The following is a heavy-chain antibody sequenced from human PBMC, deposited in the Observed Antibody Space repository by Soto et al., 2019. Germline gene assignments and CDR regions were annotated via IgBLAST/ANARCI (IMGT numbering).Heavy chain of an antibody. Sequence: SETLSLTCVVSGGSLSDYFWSWIRQPPGMALEWIGEINHLGSINYNPSLKSRVTMSVDTSKNQFSLTLNSVTATDTATYYCARGGISHWAYFYYMDVWDRGTTVTVSS. V-gene: IGHV4-34*01. D-gene: IGHD2-21*01. CDR1: GGSLSDYF. CDR2: INHLGSI. J-gene: IGHJ6*03. CDR3: ARGGISHWAYFYYMDV.